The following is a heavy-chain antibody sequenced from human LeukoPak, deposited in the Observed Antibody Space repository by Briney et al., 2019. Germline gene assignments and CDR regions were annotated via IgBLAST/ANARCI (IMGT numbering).Heavy chain of an antibody. CDR2: ISESGGST. J-gene: IGHJ4*02. CDR3: ARGIKSPDN. V-gene: IGHV3-23*01. Sequence: GGSLRLSCAASGFTFRTYAMTWVRQAPGEGLEWVSGISESGGSTYYVDSVKGRFTISRDNSKNTLYLQMNSLRADDTAVYYCARGIKSPDNWGQGTLVTVSS. CDR1: GFTFRTYA.